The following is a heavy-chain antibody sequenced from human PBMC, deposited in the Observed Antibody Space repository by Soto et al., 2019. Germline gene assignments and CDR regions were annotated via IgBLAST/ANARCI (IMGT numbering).Heavy chain of an antibody. Sequence: SAKPSCKDSGGTFSSYAISWVRPAPAQGLEWMGGIIPIFGTANYAQKFQGRVTITADESTSTAYMELSSLRSEDTAGYYCARGTLPHLFDPWVPGTLVTVSS. J-gene: IGHJ5*02. CDR3: ARGTLPHLFDP. CDR1: GGTFSSYA. V-gene: IGHV1-69*13. CDR2: IIPIFGTA.